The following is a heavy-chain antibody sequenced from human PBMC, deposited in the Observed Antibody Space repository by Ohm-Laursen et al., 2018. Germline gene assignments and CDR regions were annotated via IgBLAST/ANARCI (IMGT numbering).Heavy chain of an antibody. Sequence: SLRLFCAASGFTFSSYSLNWVRQAPGKGLEWVSSIGFSSSYIYYADSVKGRFTISRDNAKNSLYLQMNSLRAEDTAVYYCARDSSGSFYYYYGMDVWGQGTTVTVSS. CDR2: IGFSSSYI. CDR3: ARDSSGSFYYYYGMDV. V-gene: IGHV3-21*01. CDR1: GFTFSSYS. D-gene: IGHD3-22*01. J-gene: IGHJ6*02.